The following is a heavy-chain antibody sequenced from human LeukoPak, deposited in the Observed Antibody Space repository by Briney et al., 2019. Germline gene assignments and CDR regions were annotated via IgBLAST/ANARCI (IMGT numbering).Heavy chain of an antibody. D-gene: IGHD2-2*01. V-gene: IGHV3-30*04. CDR3: AKEAPAPPPGYCSSTSCYAPGDY. CDR2: ISYDGSNK. Sequence: GRSLRLSCAASGFTFSSYAMHWVRQAPGKGLEWVAVISYDGSNKYYADSVKGRFTISRDNSKNTLYLQMNSLRAEDTAVYYCAKEAPAPPPGYCSSTSCYAPGDYWGQGTLVTVSS. CDR1: GFTFSSYA. J-gene: IGHJ4*02.